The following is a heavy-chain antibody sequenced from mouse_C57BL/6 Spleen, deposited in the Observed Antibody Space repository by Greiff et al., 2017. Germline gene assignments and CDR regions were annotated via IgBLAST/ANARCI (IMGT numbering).Heavy chain of an antibody. D-gene: IGHD1-1*01. CDR1: GFTFSSYA. V-gene: IGHV5-4*01. CDR3: ARPSITTVGATPFAY. J-gene: IGHJ3*01. Sequence: VQLKESGGGLVKPGGSLKLSCAASGFTFSSYAMSWVRQTPEKRLEWVATISDGGSYTYYPDNVKGRFTISRDNAKNNLYLQMSHLKSEDTAMYYCARPSITTVGATPFAYWGQGTLVTVSA. CDR2: ISDGGSYT.